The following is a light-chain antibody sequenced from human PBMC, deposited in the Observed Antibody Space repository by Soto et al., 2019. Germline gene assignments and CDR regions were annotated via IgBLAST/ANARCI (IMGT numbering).Light chain of an antibody. CDR1: QGIANY. CDR2: AAS. Sequence: NQITQSPSSLSASVGDRVTITCRASQGIANYLNWYQQKPGKAPKLLIYAASSLQRGVPSMFSGSGFGTDFTLTTSSLQPEDFATYYCQQNYSPPPITFGQGTRLEIK. J-gene: IGKJ5*01. V-gene: IGKV1-39*01. CDR3: QQNYSPPPIT.